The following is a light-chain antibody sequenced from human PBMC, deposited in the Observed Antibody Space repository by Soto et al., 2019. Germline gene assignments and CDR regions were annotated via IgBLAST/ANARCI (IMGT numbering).Light chain of an antibody. J-gene: IGLJ2*01. CDR2: SNN. CDR3: QSYDSGLYVV. CDR1: SSNFGSSYD. Sequence: QSVLTQPPSVSGAPGQRVTISCTGSSSNFGSSYDVHWYRQLPGTAPKLLIYSNNNRPSGVPDRFSGSKSGTSASLAITGLQAEDEADYYCQSYDSGLYVVFGGGTKLTVL. V-gene: IGLV1-40*01.